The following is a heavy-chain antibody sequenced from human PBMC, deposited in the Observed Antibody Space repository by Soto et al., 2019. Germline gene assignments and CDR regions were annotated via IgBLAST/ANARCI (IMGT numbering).Heavy chain of an antibody. V-gene: IGHV3-30-3*01. CDR3: VRDATYYYDTNEY. D-gene: IGHD3-22*01. CDR1: GFTFGNYA. CDR2: ISSDGSNK. J-gene: IGHJ4*02. Sequence: QVQLVESGGSVVQPGRSLRLSCAASGFTFGNYAVHWVRQAPGKGLEWVALISSDGSNKFYADSVKGRFTISRDNSKNTLYLQVNSLRSEDTAVYYCVRDATYYYDTNEYWGQGTLVTVSS.